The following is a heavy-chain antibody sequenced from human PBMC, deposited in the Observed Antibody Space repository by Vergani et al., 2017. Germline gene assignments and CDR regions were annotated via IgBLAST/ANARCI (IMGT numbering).Heavy chain of an antibody. V-gene: IGHV4-4*07. CDR2: LCPSGST. CDR3: ARGDYGGPKSDAFDV. D-gene: IGHD4-23*01. J-gene: IGHJ3*01. Sequence: QVQMQESGPGLVKTSETLSLTCSASGAPISYWCWSWLRQPAGKGLEWIGRLCPSGSTNYKPSLKSRVTMSIDTSKNQFSLRLTSVTAADTAVYYCARGDYGGPKSDAFDVWGQGTVVTVSS. CDR1: GAPISYWC.